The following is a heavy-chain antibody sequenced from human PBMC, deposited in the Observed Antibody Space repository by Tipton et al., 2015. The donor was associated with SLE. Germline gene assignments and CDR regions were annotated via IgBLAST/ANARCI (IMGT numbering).Heavy chain of an antibody. CDR2: IHGGGST. J-gene: IGHJ6*02. CDR1: GYTFNSYA. D-gene: IGHD3-10*01. V-gene: IGHV3-23*03. CDR3: AKSSTGGSGVYYYYGMDV. Sequence: SLRLSCAASGYTFNSYAMSWVRQAPGKGLEWVSVIHGGGSTYYADSVKGRFTISRDNSKNTLYLQMNSLRAEDTAVYYCAKSSTGGSGVYYYYGMDVWGRGTPVTVSS.